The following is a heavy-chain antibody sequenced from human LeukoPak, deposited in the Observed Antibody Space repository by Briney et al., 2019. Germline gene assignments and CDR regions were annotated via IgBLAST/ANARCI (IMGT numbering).Heavy chain of an antibody. J-gene: IGHJ4*02. CDR3: ARERLGAKIGHIAVAGDC. CDR1: GGSISSYY. CDR2: IYYSGST. Sequence: SETLSLTCTVSGGSISSYYWSWIRQPPGKGLEWIGYIYYSGSTNYNPSLKSRVTISVDTSKNQFSLKLSSVTAADTAVYYCARERLGAKIGHIAVAGDCWGQGTLVTVSS. V-gene: IGHV4-59*12. D-gene: IGHD6-19*01.